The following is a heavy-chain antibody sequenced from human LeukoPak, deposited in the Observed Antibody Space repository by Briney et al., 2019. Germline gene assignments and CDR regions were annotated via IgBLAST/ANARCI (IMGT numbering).Heavy chain of an antibody. CDR3: AKNYGSGSSVKYYYYMDV. CDR2: TSGSGGST. D-gene: IGHD3-10*01. Sequence: GGSLRLSCAASGFTFSSHGITWVRQAPGKGLEGVSTTSGSGGSTYYADSVKGRFTISRDNSKNTLYLQMNSLRTEDTAVYYCAKNYGSGSSVKYYYYMDVWGKGTTVTVSS. J-gene: IGHJ6*03. CDR1: GFTFSSHG. V-gene: IGHV3-23*01.